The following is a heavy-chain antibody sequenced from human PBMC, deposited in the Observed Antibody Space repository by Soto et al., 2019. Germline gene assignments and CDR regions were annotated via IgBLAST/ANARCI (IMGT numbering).Heavy chain of an antibody. D-gene: IGHD6-19*01. V-gene: IGHV4-30-4*01. J-gene: IGHJ5*02. CDR1: GGSISSGDYY. CDR2: IYYSGST. CDR3: ARGPGVSIAVAGGWFDP. Sequence: QVQLQESGPGLVKPSQTLSLTCTVSGGSISSGDYYWSWIRQPPGKGLEWIGHIYYSGSTDYNPCLKSRSTLSVDTSRNQFSLNLNSVTAADTSLYYGARGPGVSIAVAGGWFDPWGQGTLVTVSS.